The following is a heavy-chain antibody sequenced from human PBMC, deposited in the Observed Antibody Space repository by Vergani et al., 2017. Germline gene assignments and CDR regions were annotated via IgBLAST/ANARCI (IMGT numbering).Heavy chain of an antibody. Sequence: QVQLQESGPGLVKPSQTLSLTCTVSGGSISSGGYYWSWIRQHPGKGLEWIGYIYYSGSTYYNPSLKSRVTISVDTSKNQFSLKLSAMTAADTAVYYCARWEFSGYDAYYYGMDVWGQGTTVTVSS. CDR2: IYYSGST. CDR3: ARWEFSGYDAYYYGMDV. V-gene: IGHV4-31*03. J-gene: IGHJ6*02. CDR1: GGSISSGGYY. D-gene: IGHD5-12*01.